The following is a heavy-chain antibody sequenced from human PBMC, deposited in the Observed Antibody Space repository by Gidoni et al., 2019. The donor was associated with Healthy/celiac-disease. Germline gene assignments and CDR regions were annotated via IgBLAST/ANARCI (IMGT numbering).Heavy chain of an antibody. CDR2: NNAGNGNT. V-gene: IGHV1-3*01. Sequence: QVQLVQSGAEVKKPGASVKVSCKASGYTFTSYAMHWGRQAPGQRLEWLGWNNAGNGNTKYSQKFQGRVTITRDTSASTAYMELSSLRSEDTAVYYCAITSLVDRNGMDVWGQGTTVTVSS. J-gene: IGHJ6*02. CDR3: AITSLVDRNGMDV. D-gene: IGHD2-2*01. CDR1: GYTFTSYA.